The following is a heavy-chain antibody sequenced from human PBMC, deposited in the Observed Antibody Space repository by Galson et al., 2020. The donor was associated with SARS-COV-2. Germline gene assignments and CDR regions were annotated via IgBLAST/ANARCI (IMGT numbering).Heavy chain of an antibody. CDR2: IIPILGIA. J-gene: IGHJ4*02. D-gene: IGHD2-2*01. CDR3: ARDGPSCSSTSCFDY. CDR1: GGTFSSYA. Sequence: SVKVSCKASGGTFSSYAISWVRQAPGQGLEWMGGIIPILGIANYAQKFQGRVTITADKSTSTAYMELSSLRSDDTAVYYCARDGPSCSSTSCFDYWGQGTLVTVSS. V-gene: IGHV1-69*10.